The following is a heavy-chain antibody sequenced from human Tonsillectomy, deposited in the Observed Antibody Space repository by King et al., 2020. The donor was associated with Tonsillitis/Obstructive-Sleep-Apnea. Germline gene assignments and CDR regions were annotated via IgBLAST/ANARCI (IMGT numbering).Heavy chain of an antibody. CDR1: GGTFSNYA. CDR2: IIPIIGIP. J-gene: IGHJ3*01. CDR3: AHPESPHDFYDTSGFRDAFDV. D-gene: IGHD3-22*01. Sequence: QLVQSGAEVKKPGSSVKVSCKASGGTFSNYAINWVRQAPGQGLEWVGRIIPIIGIPNYAQRFQGRVTITADKSTNSAYMELSSLSSEDTCVYYCAHPESPHDFYDTSGFRDAFDVWGQGTMGTVSS. V-gene: IGHV1-69*09.